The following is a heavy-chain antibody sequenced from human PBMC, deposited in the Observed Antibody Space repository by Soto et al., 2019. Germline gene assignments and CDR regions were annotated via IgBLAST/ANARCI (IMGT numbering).Heavy chain of an antibody. CDR3: ACINLFIAVAGTCFDY. Sequence: SETLSLTCTVAGGSISSSSYYWGWIRQPPGKGLEWIGSIYYSGSTYYNPSLKSRVTISVDTSKNQFSLKLSSVTAADTAVYYCACINLFIAVAGTCFDYWGQGTLVTVS. J-gene: IGHJ4*02. D-gene: IGHD6-19*01. CDR1: GGSISSSSYY. CDR2: IYYSGST. V-gene: IGHV4-39*01.